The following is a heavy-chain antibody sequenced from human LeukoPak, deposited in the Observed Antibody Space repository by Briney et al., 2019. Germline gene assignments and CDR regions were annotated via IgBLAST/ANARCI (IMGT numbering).Heavy chain of an antibody. Sequence: PGGSLRPSCAASGFTFSSYAMHWVRQAPGKGLEWVAVISYDGSNKYYADSVKGRFTISRDNSKNTLYLQMNSLRAEDTAVYYCARSPSYYYYGMDVWGQGTTVTVSS. CDR1: GFTFSSYA. CDR2: ISYDGSNK. CDR3: ARSPSYYYYGMDV. V-gene: IGHV3-30-3*01. J-gene: IGHJ6*02.